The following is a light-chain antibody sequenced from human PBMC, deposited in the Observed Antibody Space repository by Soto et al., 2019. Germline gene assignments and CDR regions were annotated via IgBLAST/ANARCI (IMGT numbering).Light chain of an antibody. CDR2: GAS. V-gene: IGKV1-9*01. CDR1: QDISNY. CDR3: QQVKRYPLT. Sequence: DIQLTQSPSFLSASVGDRVTITCRASQDISNYLAWYQQKPGKAPKLLIYGASTLQSGVPSRFSGSRSGTEFTLTISSLQAEDLGIYSCQQVKRYPLTFGGGTKVEI. J-gene: IGKJ4*01.